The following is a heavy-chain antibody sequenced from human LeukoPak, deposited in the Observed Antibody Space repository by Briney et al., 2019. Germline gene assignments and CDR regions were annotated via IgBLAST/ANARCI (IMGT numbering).Heavy chain of an antibody. CDR1: GFTFSSYG. V-gene: IGHV3-33*01. J-gene: IGHJ6*03. D-gene: IGHD3-22*01. CDR3: ARDGYYYDSSGYLSGGYYYYYYMDV. Sequence: GRSLRLSCAASGFTFSSYGMHWVRQAPGKGLEWVAVIWHDGSNKYYADSVKGRFTISRDNSKNTLYLQMNSLRAEDTAVYYCARDGYYYDSSGYLSGGYYYYYYMDVWGKGTTVTVSS. CDR2: IWHDGSNK.